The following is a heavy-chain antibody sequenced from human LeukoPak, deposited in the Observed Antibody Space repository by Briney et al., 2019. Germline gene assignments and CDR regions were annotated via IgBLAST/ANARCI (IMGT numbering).Heavy chain of an antibody. J-gene: IGHJ4*02. V-gene: IGHV3-30-3*01. Sequence: PGRSLRLSRAGSGFTFASYAVHWVRQAPGKRLEWVAFISSDGTTEHYRDSVKGRFTLSRDNSKNTVSLQMNSLGNEDTAVYYCARGRNSGSFIIDYWGQGTLVTVSS. CDR2: ISSDGTTE. D-gene: IGHD3-10*01. CDR1: GFTFASYA. CDR3: ARGRNSGSFIIDY.